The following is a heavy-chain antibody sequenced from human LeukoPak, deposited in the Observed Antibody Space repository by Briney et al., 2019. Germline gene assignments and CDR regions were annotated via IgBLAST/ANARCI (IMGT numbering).Heavy chain of an antibody. CDR3: ARAIPRIAVAGTSRYFQH. Sequence: ASVKVSCTASGYTFTSYYMHWVRQAPGQGLEWMGIINPSGGSTSYAQKFQGRVTMTRDTSTSTVYMELSSLRSEDTAVYYCARAIPRIAVAGTSRYFQHWGQGTLVTVSS. D-gene: IGHD6-19*01. J-gene: IGHJ1*01. CDR1: GYTFTSYY. CDR2: INPSGGST. V-gene: IGHV1-46*01.